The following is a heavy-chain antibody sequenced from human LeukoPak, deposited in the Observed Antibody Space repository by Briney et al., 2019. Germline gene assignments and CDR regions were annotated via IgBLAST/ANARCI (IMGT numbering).Heavy chain of an antibody. CDR2: MDTDGSII. Sequence: KPGGSLRLSCVASGFTFSSHWMHWVRQAPWKGLVWVSQMDTDGSIIGYADSVKGRFTISRDNAKNTLYLQMDSLRVEDTAVYYCGRGLTVAGGTDYWGQGTLVTVSS. CDR1: GFTFSSHW. CDR3: GRGLTVAGGTDY. D-gene: IGHD6-13*01. V-gene: IGHV3-74*01. J-gene: IGHJ4*02.